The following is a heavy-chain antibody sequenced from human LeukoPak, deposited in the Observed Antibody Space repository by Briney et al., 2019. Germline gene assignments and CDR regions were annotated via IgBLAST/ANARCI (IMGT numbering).Heavy chain of an antibody. J-gene: IGHJ5*02. Sequence: GGSLRLSCAASGFTFSSYGMHWVRQAPGKGLEWVAFVRYDGSNKYYADSVKGRFTISRDNSKNTLYLQMNSLRAEDTAVYYCAKGADGVSSNSRGWFDPWGQGTLVTVSS. CDR1: GFTFSSYG. CDR2: VRYDGSNK. V-gene: IGHV3-30*02. D-gene: IGHD2-15*01. CDR3: AKGADGVSSNSRGWFDP.